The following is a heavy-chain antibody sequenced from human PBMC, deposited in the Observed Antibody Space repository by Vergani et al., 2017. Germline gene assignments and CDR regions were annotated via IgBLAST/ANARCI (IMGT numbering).Heavy chain of an antibody. V-gene: IGHV4-59*11. CDR2: IYYSGST. CDR1: GGSISSHY. D-gene: IGHD5-18*01. Sequence: QVQLQESGPGLVKPSETLSLTCTVSGGSISSHYWSWIRQPPGKGLEWIGYIYYSGSTNYNPYLKSRVTISVDTSKNQFSLKLSSVTAADTAVYYCARTTSGYSYVDAFDIWGQGTMVTVSS. CDR3: ARTTSGYSYVDAFDI. J-gene: IGHJ3*02.